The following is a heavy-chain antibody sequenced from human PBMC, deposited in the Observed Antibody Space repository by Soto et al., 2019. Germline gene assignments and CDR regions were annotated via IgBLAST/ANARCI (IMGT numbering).Heavy chain of an antibody. J-gene: IGHJ6*02. CDR2: ISAYNGNT. D-gene: IGHD3-3*01. CDR3: ARVRNYDFWSGYYTVGGDGMDV. Sequence: ASVKVSCKASGYTFTSYGISWVRQAPGQGLEWMGWISAYNGNTNYAQKLQGRVTMTTDTSTSTAYMELRSLRSGDTAVYYCARVRNYDFWSGYYTVGGDGMDVWGQGTTVTVSS. V-gene: IGHV1-18*01. CDR1: GYTFTSYG.